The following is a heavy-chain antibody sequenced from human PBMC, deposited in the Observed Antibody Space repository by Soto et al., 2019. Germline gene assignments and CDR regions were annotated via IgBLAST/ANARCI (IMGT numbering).Heavy chain of an antibody. J-gene: IGHJ3*02. CDR3: ARGVAVAGTLTAFDI. CDR1: GFTFSSYA. V-gene: IGHV3-64*01. CDR2: ISSNGGST. D-gene: IGHD6-13*01. Sequence: GGSLRLSCAASGFTFSSYAMHWVRQAPGKGLEYVSGISSNGGSTYYANSVKGRFTISRDNSRNTLYLQMGSLRAEDMAVYYCARGVAVAGTLTAFDIWGQGAMVNVS.